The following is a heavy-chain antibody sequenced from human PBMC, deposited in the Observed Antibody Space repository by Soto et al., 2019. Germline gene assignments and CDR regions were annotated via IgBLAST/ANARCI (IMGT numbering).Heavy chain of an antibody. V-gene: IGHV1-69*13. CDR3: ARASYCSGGSCYSGHYYYGMDV. CDR2: IIPIFGTA. CDR1: GGTFSSYA. D-gene: IGHD2-15*01. J-gene: IGHJ6*02. Sequence: ASVKVSCKASGGTFSSYAISWVRQAPGQGLEWMGGIIPIFGTANYAQKFQGRVTITADESTSTAYMELSSLRSEDTAVYYCARASYCSGGSCYSGHYYYGMDVWGQGTTVTVSS.